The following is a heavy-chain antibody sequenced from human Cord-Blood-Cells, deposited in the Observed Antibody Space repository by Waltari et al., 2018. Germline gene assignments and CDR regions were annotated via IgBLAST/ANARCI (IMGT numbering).Heavy chain of an antibody. J-gene: IGHJ4*02. D-gene: IGHD3-9*01. CDR1: GFTFTSSA. V-gene: IGHV1-58*01. CDR3: AAVRGTGYFDLGY. CDR2: IVVGSGNT. Sequence: QMQLVQSGPEVKKPGTSVKVSCKASGFTFTSSAVQWVRQARGQRLEWIGWIVVGSGNTNYAQKFQERVTITRDMSTSTAYMELSSLRSEDTAVYYCAAVRGTGYFDLGYWGQGTLVTVSS.